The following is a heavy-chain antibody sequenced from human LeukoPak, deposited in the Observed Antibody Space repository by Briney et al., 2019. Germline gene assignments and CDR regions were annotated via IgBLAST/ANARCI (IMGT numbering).Heavy chain of an antibody. V-gene: IGHV1-3*01. CDR3: ARERDYGSRFDP. J-gene: IGHJ5*02. CDR1: GYTFTSYA. D-gene: IGHD3-10*01. CDR2: INAGNGNT. Sequence: ASVKVSCKASGYTFTSYAMHWVRQAPGKRLEWMGWINAGNGNTKYSQKFQGRVTITRDTSASTAYMELSSLRSEDTAVYYCARERDYGSRFDPWGQGTLVTVSS.